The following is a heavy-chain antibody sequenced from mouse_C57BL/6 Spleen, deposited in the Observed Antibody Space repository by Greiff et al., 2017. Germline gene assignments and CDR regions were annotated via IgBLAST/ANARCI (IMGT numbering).Heavy chain of an antibody. CDR3: TRGELWSY. CDR2: IDPDTGGT. J-gene: IGHJ3*01. D-gene: IGHD1-1*02. Sequence: QVQLKQSGAELVRPGASVTLSCKASGYTFTDYEMHWVKQTPVHGLEWIGAIDPDTGGTAYNQKFKGKAILTADKSSSTAYMELRSLTSEDSAVYYCTRGELWSYWGQGTLVTVSA. CDR1: GYTFTDYE. V-gene: IGHV1-15*01.